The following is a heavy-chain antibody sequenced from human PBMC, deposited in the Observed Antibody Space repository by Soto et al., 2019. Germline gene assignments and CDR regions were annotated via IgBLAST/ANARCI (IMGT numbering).Heavy chain of an antibody. D-gene: IGHD1-26*01. V-gene: IGHV3-23*01. CDR2: ISGSGSNT. J-gene: IGHJ4*02. CDR1: GFPFNSYA. Sequence: PGGSLRLSCAASGFPFNSYAMNWVRPAPGKGLEWASGISGSGSNTHYADSVKGRFTISRDNSKNTLFLQMNSLRAEDTAVYYCAKFKFSRSSPSDYWGQGILVTV. CDR3: AKFKFSRSSPSDY.